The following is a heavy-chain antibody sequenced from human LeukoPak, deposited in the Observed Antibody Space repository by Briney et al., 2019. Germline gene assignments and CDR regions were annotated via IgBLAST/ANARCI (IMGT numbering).Heavy chain of an antibody. CDR3: ARVVMVQAFDI. J-gene: IGHJ3*02. D-gene: IGHD2-8*01. CDR1: GGSISTYY. CDR2: IYYSGST. Sequence: SETLSLTCTVSGGSISTYYWSWIRQPPGKGLEWIGYIYYSGSTNYNPSLKSRVTISVNTSKNQFSLKLSSVTAADTAVYYCARVVMVQAFDIWGQGTMVTVSS. V-gene: IGHV4-59*01.